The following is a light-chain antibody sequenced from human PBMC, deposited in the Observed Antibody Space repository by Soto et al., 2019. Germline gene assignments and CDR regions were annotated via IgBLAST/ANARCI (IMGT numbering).Light chain of an antibody. CDR3: QQYGSSQWT. V-gene: IGKV3-20*01. J-gene: IGKJ1*01. CDR2: GAS. CDR1: LRVSSNY. Sequence: IVLTQSPGALPLSPGERATLSCRASLRVSSNYLAWYQQKPGQAPRLLIFGASTRATGIPDRFSGSGSGTDFTLTINRLEPEDFAVYYCQQYGSSQWTFGQGTKVDIK.